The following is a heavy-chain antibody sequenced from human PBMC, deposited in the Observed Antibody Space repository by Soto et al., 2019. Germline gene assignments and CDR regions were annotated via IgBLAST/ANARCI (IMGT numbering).Heavy chain of an antibody. D-gene: IGHD3-3*01. CDR3: ARDGIFGVVMLDV. CDR2: IKQDGSEK. CDR1: GFTFSSYW. Sequence: GGSLILSCAASGFTFSSYWMSWVRQAPGKGLEWVANIKQDGSEKYYVDSVKGRFTISRDNAKNSLYLQMNSLRAEDTAVYYCARDGIFGVVMLDVWGQGTTVTVSS. J-gene: IGHJ6*02. V-gene: IGHV3-7*01.